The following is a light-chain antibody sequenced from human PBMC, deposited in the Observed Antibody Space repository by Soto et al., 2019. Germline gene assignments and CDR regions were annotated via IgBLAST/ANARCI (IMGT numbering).Light chain of an antibody. CDR1: QSLNIW. CDR2: KAS. J-gene: IGKJ2*01. Sequence: DIEMTQSPSTLSASVGDRVTITCRATQSLNIWLAWYQQKPGKAPKLLISKASSLESGVPSRFSGSRSGTEFRLTIGRLQPDDFEPYYCQQYKADPYTLGQGTQLEMK. V-gene: IGKV1-5*03. CDR3: QQYKADPYT.